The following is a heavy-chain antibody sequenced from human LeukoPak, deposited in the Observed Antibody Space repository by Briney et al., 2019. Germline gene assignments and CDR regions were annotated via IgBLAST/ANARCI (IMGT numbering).Heavy chain of an antibody. Sequence: SETLSLTCAVYGGSFSGYYWSWIRQPPGKGLEWIGEINHSGSTNYNPSLKSRVTISVDTSKNQFSLKLSSVTAADTAVYYCARGVGFMVRGDLYYYYMDVWGKGTTVTGSS. V-gene: IGHV4-34*01. CDR2: INHSGST. D-gene: IGHD3-10*01. J-gene: IGHJ6*03. CDR3: ARGVGFMVRGDLYYYYMDV. CDR1: GGSFSGYY.